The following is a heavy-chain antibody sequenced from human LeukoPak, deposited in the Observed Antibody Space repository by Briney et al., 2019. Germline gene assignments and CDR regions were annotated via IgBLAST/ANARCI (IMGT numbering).Heavy chain of an antibody. CDR2: INPSGGGT. CDR3: ARDLRELLGY. D-gene: IGHD1-26*01. J-gene: IGHJ4*02. CDR1: GYTFTSFH. Sequence: ASVKVSCKASGYTFTSFHMHWVRQAPGQGLEWMGIINPSGGGTSYPQKFQGRVTMTRDTSTSTVYMELSSLRSEDTAVYYCARDLRELLGYWGQGTLVTVSS. V-gene: IGHV1-46*01.